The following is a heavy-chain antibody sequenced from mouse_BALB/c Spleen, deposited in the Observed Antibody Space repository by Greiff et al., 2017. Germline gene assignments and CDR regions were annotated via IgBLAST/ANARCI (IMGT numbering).Heavy chain of an antibody. J-gene: IGHJ4*01. Sequence: EVQLQESGGGLVQPKGSLKLSCAASGFTFNTYAMHWVCQAPGKGLEWVARIRSKSNNYATYYADSVKDRFTISRDDSQSMLYLQMNNLKTEDTAMYYCVREEGDYWGQGTSVTVSS. CDR1: GFTFNTYA. CDR3: VREEGDY. V-gene: IGHV10-3*03. CDR2: IRSKSNNYAT.